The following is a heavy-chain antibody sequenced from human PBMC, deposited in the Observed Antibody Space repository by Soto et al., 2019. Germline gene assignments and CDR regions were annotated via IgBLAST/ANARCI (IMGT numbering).Heavy chain of an antibody. Sequence: QITLKESGPPLVKPTQTLTLTCTFSGFSLSTSGVGVGWIRQPPGKALEWLALIYWDDDKRYSPSLKSRLTITKDTSKTQVVLTMTNMDPVDTATYYCAHWIYDSSGYYYIDYWGQGTLVTVSS. D-gene: IGHD3-22*01. CDR3: AHWIYDSSGYYYIDY. V-gene: IGHV2-5*02. CDR2: IYWDDDK. CDR1: GFSLSTSGVG. J-gene: IGHJ4*02.